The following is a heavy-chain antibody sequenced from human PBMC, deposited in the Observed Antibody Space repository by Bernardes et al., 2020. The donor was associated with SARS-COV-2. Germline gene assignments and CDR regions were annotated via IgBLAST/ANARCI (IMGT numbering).Heavy chain of an antibody. CDR3: AKCVQGSYAMDV. Sequence: GGSLRLSCAASGFTFSSYAMSWVRQAPGKGLEWVSAISGSGGSTYYADSVKGRFTISRDNFKNTLYLQMNSLRAEDTAVYYCAKCVQGSYAMDVWGQGTTVTVS. CDR2: ISGSGGST. J-gene: IGHJ6*02. CDR1: GFTFSSYA. V-gene: IGHV3-23*01. D-gene: IGHD1-1*01.